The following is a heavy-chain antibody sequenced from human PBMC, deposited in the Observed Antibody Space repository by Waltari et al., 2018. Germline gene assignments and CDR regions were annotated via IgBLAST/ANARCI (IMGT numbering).Heavy chain of an antibody. D-gene: IGHD2-15*01. CDR2: INSEGSST. Sequence: EVQLVESGGGLVQPGGSLRLSWAASVITFTTHWMHWVRQAPGKGLVWVSRINSEGSSTSYADSVKGRFTISRDNAKNTLYLEMKSLRAEDTAVYYCAAPGGNDLEYLQRWGQGTLVTVSS. CDR3: AAPGGNDLEYLQR. CDR1: VITFTTHW. J-gene: IGHJ1*01. V-gene: IGHV3-74*01.